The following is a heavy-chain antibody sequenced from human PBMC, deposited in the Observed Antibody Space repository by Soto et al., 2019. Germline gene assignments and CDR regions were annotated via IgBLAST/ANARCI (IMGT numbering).Heavy chain of an antibody. V-gene: IGHV4-34*01. CDR3: AMAAEHDYYGSCSYAYGMDV. CDR1: GGSFSGYY. D-gene: IGHD3-10*01. Sequence: QVQLQQWGAGLLKPSETLSLTCAVYGGSFSGYYWSWIRQPPGKGLAWIGEINHSGSTNYNPSLKSRVTISVDTSKNQFSLKLSSVTAADTAVYYCAMAAEHDYYGSCSYAYGMDVWGQGTTVTVSS. CDR2: INHSGST. J-gene: IGHJ6*02.